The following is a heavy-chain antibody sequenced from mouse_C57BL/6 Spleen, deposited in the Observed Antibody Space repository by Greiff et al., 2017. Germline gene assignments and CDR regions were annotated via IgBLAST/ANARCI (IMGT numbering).Heavy chain of an antibody. J-gene: IGHJ2*01. Sequence: QVQLQQSGPELVKPGASVKISCKASGYAFSSSWMNWVKQRPGKGLEWIGRIYPGDGDTNYNGKFKGKATLTADKSSSTAYMRLSSLTSEDSAVYFCARTITTVVAYYFDYWGQGTTLTVSS. CDR2: IYPGDGDT. D-gene: IGHD1-1*01. V-gene: IGHV1-82*01. CDR3: ARTITTVVAYYFDY. CDR1: GYAFSSSW.